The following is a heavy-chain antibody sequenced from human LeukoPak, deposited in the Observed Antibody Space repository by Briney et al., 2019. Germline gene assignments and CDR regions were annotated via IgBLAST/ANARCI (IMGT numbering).Heavy chain of an antibody. J-gene: IGHJ5*02. Sequence: GGSLRLSCAASGFTVSSNYMNWVRQAPGKGLEWVSSISSSSSYIYYADSVKGRFTISRDNAKNSLYLQMNSLRAEDTAVYYCARSGPPTGYSSSWYRSWFDPWGQGTLVTVSS. V-gene: IGHV3-21*01. D-gene: IGHD6-13*01. CDR1: GFTVSSNY. CDR2: ISSSSSYI. CDR3: ARSGPPTGYSSSWYRSWFDP.